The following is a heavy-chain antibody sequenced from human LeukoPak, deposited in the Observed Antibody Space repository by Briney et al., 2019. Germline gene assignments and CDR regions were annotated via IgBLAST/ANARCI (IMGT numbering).Heavy chain of an antibody. Sequence: SETLSLTCTVSGDSMSNGGYFWRWIRQHPGKGLEWIGYIYYTGSTTYNPSLQSRVTISVDTSKNNFSLRLNPVTAADTAVYFCARGLPGARIPYHFDSWGQGTLVAVSS. D-gene: IGHD1-1*01. V-gene: IGHV4-31*03. CDR3: ARGLPGARIPYHFDS. J-gene: IGHJ4*02. CDR2: IYYTGST. CDR1: GDSMSNGGYF.